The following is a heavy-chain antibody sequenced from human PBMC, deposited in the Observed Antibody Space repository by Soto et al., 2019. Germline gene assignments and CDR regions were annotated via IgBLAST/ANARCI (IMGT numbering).Heavy chain of an antibody. D-gene: IGHD6-6*01. CDR3: ARQTPIYSSSSGGAFDI. V-gene: IGHV5-51*01. CDR1: GYSFTSYW. Sequence: GESLKISCKGSGYSFTSYWIGWVRQMPGKGLEWMGIIYPGDSDTRYSPSVQGQVTISADKSISPAYLQWSSLKASDTAMYYCARQTPIYSSSSGGAFDIWGQGTMVTVSS. CDR2: IYPGDSDT. J-gene: IGHJ3*02.